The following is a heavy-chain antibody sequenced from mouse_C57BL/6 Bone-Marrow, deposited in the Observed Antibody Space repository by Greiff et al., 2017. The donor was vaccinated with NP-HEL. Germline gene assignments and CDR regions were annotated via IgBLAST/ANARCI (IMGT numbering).Heavy chain of an antibody. CDR2: IDTSDSDT. V-gene: IGHV1-52*01. CDR1: GYTFTSYW. CDR3: AEIQYVDV. J-gene: IGHJ1*03. Sequence: QVQLQQSGAELVRPGSSVKLSCKASGYTFTSYWMHWVKQRPIQGLEWIGNIDTSDSDTHSNQKFKDKATLTVDKSSSTAYMQLSSLTSEDSAVYYYAEIQYVDVGGTGTTVTVAT.